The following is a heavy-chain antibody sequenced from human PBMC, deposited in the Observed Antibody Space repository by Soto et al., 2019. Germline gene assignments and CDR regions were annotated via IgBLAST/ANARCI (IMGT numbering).Heavy chain of an antibody. V-gene: IGHV1-46*01. CDR3: ARGGTYRDNWFDA. Sequence: WASVKVSCKASGYTFTSYYMHWVRQAPGQGPEWMGIIIPSGGGTSYAQKFQDRVTMTRDTATSTVYLELRGLTSEDTAVYYCARGGTYRDNWFDAWGQGTLVTVSS. J-gene: IGHJ5*02. CDR2: IIPSGGGT. CDR1: GYTFTSYY. D-gene: IGHD3-16*01.